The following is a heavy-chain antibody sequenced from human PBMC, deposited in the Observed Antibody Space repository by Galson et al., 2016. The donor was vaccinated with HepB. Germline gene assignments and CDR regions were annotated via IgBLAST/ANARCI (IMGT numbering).Heavy chain of an antibody. CDR2: IYPSDSET. CDR3: ARWEYSSGYSLDY. J-gene: IGHJ4*02. Sequence: QSGAEVKKPGESLKISCKGSGYSFTSYWIGWVRQMPGKGLEWMGIIYPSDSETRYSPSFQGQVTISADKSISTAYLQWSSLKATDTAMYYCARWEYSSGYSLDYWGQGTLVTVSS. V-gene: IGHV5-51*01. D-gene: IGHD3-22*01. CDR1: GYSFTSYW.